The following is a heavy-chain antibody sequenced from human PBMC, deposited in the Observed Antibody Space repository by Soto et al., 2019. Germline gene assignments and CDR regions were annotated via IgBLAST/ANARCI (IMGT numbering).Heavy chain of an antibody. D-gene: IGHD1-7*01. CDR1: GFSFFSYT. CDR2: ISSDNKYI. V-gene: IGHV3-21*01. J-gene: IGHJ4*02. CDR3: TRSPRSITGTPTGGAQNDY. Sequence: GGSLRLSCAGAGFSFFSYTMTWVRQAPGKGLEWVSSISSDNKYIYYADSVKGRFTISRDNAKSSLFLQMNSLRADDTAVYYCTRSPRSITGTPTGGAQNDYWGQGALVTVSS.